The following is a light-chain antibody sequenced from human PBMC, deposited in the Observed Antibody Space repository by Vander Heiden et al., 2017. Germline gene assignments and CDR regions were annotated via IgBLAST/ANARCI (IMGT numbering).Light chain of an antibody. CDR1: RSGSSRC. V-gene: IGKV3-20*01. J-gene: IGKJ4*01. CDR2: GAS. CDR3: HQHNRSLLT. Sequence: IELMHSPGTLLSAPGGGAITCCRASRSGSSRCLAWYQQKPGQPPRLLIYGASSRATGIPDRFSGSGSGTDFTLSISRLEPEDFAMYYCHQHNRSLLTFGGGTKVDIK.